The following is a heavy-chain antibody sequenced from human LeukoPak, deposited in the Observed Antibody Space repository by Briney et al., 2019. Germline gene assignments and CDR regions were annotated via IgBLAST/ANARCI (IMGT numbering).Heavy chain of an antibody. V-gene: IGHV3-23*01. CDR1: GFTVSSNY. J-gene: IGHJ4*02. CDR3: AKDSPVLTY. Sequence: PGGSLRLSCATSGFTVSSNYMSWVRQAPGRGLEWVSAISGGAYSTYYADSVKGRFTISRDNSRNTLYLQMNSLRAEDTAVYYCAKDSPVLTYWGQGTLVTVSS. CDR2: ISGGAYST.